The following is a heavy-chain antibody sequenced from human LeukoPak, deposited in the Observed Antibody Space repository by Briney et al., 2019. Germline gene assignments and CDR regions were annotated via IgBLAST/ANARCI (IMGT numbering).Heavy chain of an antibody. CDR1: GYTFPSYG. CDR3: ARDQERYFDWLLLEGGWFDS. D-gene: IGHD3-9*01. V-gene: IGHV1-18*04. J-gene: IGHJ5*01. CDR2: ISAYNGNT. Sequence: SVKVSCKASGYTFPSYGISWVRQAPGQGLEWMGWISAYNGNTNYAQKLQGRVTMTTDTSTSTAYMELRSLRSDDTAVYYCARDQERYFDWLLLEGGWFDSWGQGTLVTVSS.